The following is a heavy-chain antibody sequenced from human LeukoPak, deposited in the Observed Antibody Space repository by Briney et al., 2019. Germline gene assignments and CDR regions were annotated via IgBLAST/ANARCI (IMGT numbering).Heavy chain of an antibody. V-gene: IGHV3-53*01. CDR1: GFTVSSNY. CDR3: ARVPVASWIQLDS. J-gene: IGHJ4*02. D-gene: IGHD6-13*01. CDR2: IYSGGST. Sequence: GSLRLSCAASGFTVSSNYMSWVRQAPGKGLEWVSTIYSGGSTYFADSVKGRFTISRDNSKNTLYLQMNSLRAEDTALYYCARVPVASWIQLDSWGQGTLVTVSS.